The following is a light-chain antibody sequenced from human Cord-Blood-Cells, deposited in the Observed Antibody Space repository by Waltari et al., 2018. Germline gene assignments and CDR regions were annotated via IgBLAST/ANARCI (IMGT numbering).Light chain of an antibody. CDR3: QQRSNWIFT. CDR2: DAS. Sequence: DIVLTQSPATLSFSPGERATLSCRASQSVSSYLAWYQQKPGQAPRLLIYDASNRATGSPARFSGSGSGTDFTLTISSLEPEDFAFYYCQQRSNWIFTFGPGTKVDIK. J-gene: IGKJ3*01. V-gene: IGKV3-11*01. CDR1: QSVSSY.